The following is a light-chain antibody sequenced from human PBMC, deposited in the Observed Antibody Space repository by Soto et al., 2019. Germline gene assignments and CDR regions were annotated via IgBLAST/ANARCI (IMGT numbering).Light chain of an antibody. J-gene: IGKJ1*01. CDR3: QQSYSSPWT. Sequence: VMTQAPATLSVSPGERATLSCRASQTINNNVAWYQLKDGQVPRLVIYGASTRATDIPARFSGSGSGTDFTLTIRSLQPEDFATYFCQQSYSSPWTFGQGTKVDIK. CDR2: GAS. CDR1: QTINNN. V-gene: IGKV3-15*01.